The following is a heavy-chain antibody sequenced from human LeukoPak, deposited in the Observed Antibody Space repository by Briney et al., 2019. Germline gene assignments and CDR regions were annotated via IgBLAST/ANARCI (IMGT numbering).Heavy chain of an antibody. CDR3: ARIGAGGDDYYNSILV. J-gene: IGHJ6*03. V-gene: IGHV4-30-2*01. CDR2: IYHSGST. D-gene: IGHD2-21*02. Sequence: SQTLSLTCTVSGGSISSGSYYWSWIRQPPGKGLEWIGYIYHSGSTYYNPSLKSRVIISVDKSKNQFSLKLSSVTAADTAVYYCARIGAGGDDYYNSILVWGKGTTVTVSS. CDR1: GGSISSGSYY.